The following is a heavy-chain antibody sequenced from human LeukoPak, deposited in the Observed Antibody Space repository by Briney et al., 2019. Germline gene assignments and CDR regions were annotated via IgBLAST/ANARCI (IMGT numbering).Heavy chain of an antibody. J-gene: IGHJ3*02. CDR3: STVGSTMISDAFDI. D-gene: IGHD3-22*01. CDR2: IKSKIDDGTT. CDR1: GFTFSNAW. Sequence: PGGSLRLSCAASGFTFSNAWMNWVRQAPGKGLEWVGRIKSKIDDGTTDYAAPVKGRFSISRDDSKNKLYLQMNSLKIDDTSVYYCSTVGSTMISDAFDIWGQGTMVTVSS. V-gene: IGHV3-15*01.